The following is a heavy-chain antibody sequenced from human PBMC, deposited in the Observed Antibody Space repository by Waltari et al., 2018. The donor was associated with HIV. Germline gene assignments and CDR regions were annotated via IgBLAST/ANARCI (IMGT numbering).Heavy chain of an antibody. Sequence: QVQLQESGTGLGKPSETLHLTCNVSGDSITGNYWNWIRQPPGKEPEWISYISYSGITNYTPSLKSRVSMSLVSSKSQFSLKLRSVTALDTAVYYCARGRRWLQFHGHYYFDYWGQGILVTVSS. D-gene: IGHD5-12*01. J-gene: IGHJ4*02. V-gene: IGHV4-59*01. CDR2: ISYSGIT. CDR1: GDSITGNY. CDR3: ARGRRWLQFHGHYYFDY.